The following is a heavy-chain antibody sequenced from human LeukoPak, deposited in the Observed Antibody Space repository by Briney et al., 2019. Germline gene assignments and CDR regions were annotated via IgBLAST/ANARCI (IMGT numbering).Heavy chain of an antibody. CDR2: ISGSGGGT. J-gene: IGHJ4*02. V-gene: IGHV3-23*01. CDR3: AKGKGDGYNWRFDS. D-gene: IGHD5-24*01. Sequence: GGSLRLSCAASGFTFSSCGMSWVRQAPGKGLAWVSGISGSGGGTYYADSVKGRFTISRDNSKNTLYLQMNSLGAEDTAVYYCAKGKGDGYNWRFDSWGQGTLVTVSS. CDR1: GFTFSSCG.